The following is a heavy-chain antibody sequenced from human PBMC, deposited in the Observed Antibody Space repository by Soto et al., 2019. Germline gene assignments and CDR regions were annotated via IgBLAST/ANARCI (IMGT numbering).Heavy chain of an antibody. V-gene: IGHV1-2*02. D-gene: IGHD2-2*01. CDR2: INPNSGGT. CDR1: GYTFTGYY. Sequence: GASVKVSCKASGYTFTGYYMHWVRQAPGQGLEWMGWINPNSGGTNYAQKFQGRVTMTRDTSISTAYMELSRLRSDDTAVYYCARGYCSSTSCHDYFDYWGQGTLVTVS. CDR3: ARGYCSSTSCHDYFDY. J-gene: IGHJ4*02.